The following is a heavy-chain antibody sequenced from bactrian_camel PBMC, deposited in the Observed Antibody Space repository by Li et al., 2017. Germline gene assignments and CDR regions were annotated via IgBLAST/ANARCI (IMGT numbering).Heavy chain of an antibody. CDR3: AAAATWREFRGSSADFPY. D-gene: IGHD1*01. V-gene: IGHV3S6*01. J-gene: IGHJ6*01. Sequence: HVQLVESGGGSVQAGESLRLSCAVSGGTLSNYCMAWLRQRPGKERERVGSTVNDGTATYRESVKGRFTISKDNGKNTLYLQMNSLKPQDTATYYCAAAATWREFRGSSADFPYSGQGTQVTVS. CDR2: TVNDGTAT. CDR1: GGTLSNYC.